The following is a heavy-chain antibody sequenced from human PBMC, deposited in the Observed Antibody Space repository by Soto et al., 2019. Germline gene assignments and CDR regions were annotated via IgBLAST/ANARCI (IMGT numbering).Heavy chain of an antibody. D-gene: IGHD6-19*01. CDR2: IYWDDDK. V-gene: IGHV2-5*02. Sequence: QITLKESGPTLVKPTQTLTLTCTFSGFSLSTSGVGVGWIRQPPGKALEWLALIYWDDDKRYSPCLKSRLTITKDTSKTQVVLTMTNMDPVDTATYYCAHLLYSSGPHYYFDYWGQGTLVTVSS. CDR1: GFSLSTSGVG. CDR3: AHLLYSSGPHYYFDY. J-gene: IGHJ4*02.